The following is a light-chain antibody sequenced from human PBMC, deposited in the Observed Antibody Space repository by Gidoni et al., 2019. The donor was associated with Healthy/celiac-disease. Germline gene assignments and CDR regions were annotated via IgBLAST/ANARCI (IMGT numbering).Light chain of an antibody. V-gene: IGKV3-11*01. CDR2: DAS. CDR3: QQRSNWPSSLT. J-gene: IGKJ4*01. Sequence: DILLTQSPATLSLSPGERATLSCRASQSVSSYLAWYQQKPGQAPRLLIYDASNRATGIPARFSGSGSGTDFTLTISSLEPEDFAVYYCQQRSNWPSSLTFGGGTKVEIK. CDR1: QSVSSY.